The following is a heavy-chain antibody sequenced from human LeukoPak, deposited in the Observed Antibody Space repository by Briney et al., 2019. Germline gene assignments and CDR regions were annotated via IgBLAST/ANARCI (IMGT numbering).Heavy chain of an antibody. Sequence: SETLSLTCTVSGGSLSSYYWSWIRQPAGKGLEWIGRIYTTGSTNYNPSLKSRVTMSVDTSKNQFSLKLSSVTAADTAVYYCAREPRASWGIPMDVWGQGTTVTVSS. CDR2: IYTTGST. D-gene: IGHD2-21*01. J-gene: IGHJ6*02. CDR1: GGSLSSYY. V-gene: IGHV4-4*07. CDR3: AREPRASWGIPMDV.